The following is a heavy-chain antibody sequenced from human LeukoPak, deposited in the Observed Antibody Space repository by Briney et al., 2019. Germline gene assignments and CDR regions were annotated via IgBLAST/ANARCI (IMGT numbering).Heavy chain of an antibody. J-gene: IGHJ4*02. D-gene: IGHD3-22*01. CDR3: AKDKTYYYDDSGFDY. V-gene: IGHV3-30*02. Sequence: GGSLRLSCAASGFTFSSYGMHWVRQAPGKALEWVAFIQYDENNKYYADSLKGRFTISRDNSKNTLYLQMHSLRAEDTAVYYCAKDKTYYYDDSGFDYWGQGTLVTVSS. CDR2: IQYDENNK. CDR1: GFTFSSYG.